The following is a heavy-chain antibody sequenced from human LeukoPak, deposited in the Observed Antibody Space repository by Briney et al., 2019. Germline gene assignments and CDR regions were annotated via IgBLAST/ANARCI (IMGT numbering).Heavy chain of an antibody. CDR1: GGTFSSYA. D-gene: IGHD6-19*01. CDR2: IIPIFGTA. CDR3: ARSIAVAGLDFDY. Sequence: ASVKVSRKASGGTFSSYAISWVRQAPGQGLEWMGGIIPIFGTANYAQKFQGRVTITADESTSTAYMELSSLRSEDTAVYYCARSIAVAGLDFDYWGQGTLVTVSS. V-gene: IGHV1-69*13. J-gene: IGHJ4*02.